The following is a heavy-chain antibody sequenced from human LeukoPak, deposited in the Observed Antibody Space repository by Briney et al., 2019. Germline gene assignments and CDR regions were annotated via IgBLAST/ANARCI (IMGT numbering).Heavy chain of an antibody. CDR2: IRYDGTNK. CDR3: AKDAPPHYYDRSGTSVDY. Sequence: PGGSLTLSCAASGFTFSNYGMHWVRLAPGKGLEWVAFIRYDGTNKYYADSVKSLFTISRDNSKNTLYLQMDSLRPEDTAVYYCAKDAPPHYYDRSGTSVDYWGEGTLVTVSS. D-gene: IGHD3-22*01. J-gene: IGHJ4*02. V-gene: IGHV3-30*02. CDR1: GFTFSNYG.